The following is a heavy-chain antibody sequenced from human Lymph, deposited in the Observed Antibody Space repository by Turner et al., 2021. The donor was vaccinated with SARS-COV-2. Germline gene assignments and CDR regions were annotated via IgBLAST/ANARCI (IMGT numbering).Heavy chain of an antibody. CDR3: ARDLDTAGGMDV. CDR2: NYSGGST. Sequence: EVQLVESGGGLVQPGGSLRLSCAAYGLTVSSNYMTWVRQAPGKGLEGVSVNYSGGSTYYADSVKGRFTISRHNSKNSLYLQMNSLRAEDTAVYYCARDLDTAGGMDVWGQGTTVTVSS. V-gene: IGHV3-53*04. D-gene: IGHD5-18*01. J-gene: IGHJ6*02. CDR1: GLTVSSNY.